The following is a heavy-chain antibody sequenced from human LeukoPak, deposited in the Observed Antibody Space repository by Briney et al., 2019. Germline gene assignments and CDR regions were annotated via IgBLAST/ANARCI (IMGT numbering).Heavy chain of an antibody. Sequence: PSETLSLTCTVSGVSISSSSYYWGWIRQPPGKGLEWIGSIYYSGSTYYNPSLKSRVTISVDTSKNQFSLKLSSVTAADTAVYYCARHADRGGSYFGHAFDIWGQGTMVTVSS. V-gene: IGHV4-39*01. D-gene: IGHD1-26*01. CDR1: GVSISSSSYY. CDR2: IYYSGST. CDR3: ARHADRGGSYFGHAFDI. J-gene: IGHJ3*02.